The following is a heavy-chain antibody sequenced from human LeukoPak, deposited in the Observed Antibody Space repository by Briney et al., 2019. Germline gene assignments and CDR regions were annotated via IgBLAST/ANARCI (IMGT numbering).Heavy chain of an antibody. J-gene: IGHJ4*02. D-gene: IGHD7-27*01. CDR3: ARVILGFPFDY. CDR1: GGSISSSSYY. Sequence: SETLSLTCTVSGGSISSSSYYWGWIRQPPGKGLEWIGSIYYSGSTYYNPSLKSRVTISVDASKNQFSLKLSSVTAADTAVYYCARVILGFPFDYWGQGTLVTVSS. V-gene: IGHV4-39*07. CDR2: IYYSGST.